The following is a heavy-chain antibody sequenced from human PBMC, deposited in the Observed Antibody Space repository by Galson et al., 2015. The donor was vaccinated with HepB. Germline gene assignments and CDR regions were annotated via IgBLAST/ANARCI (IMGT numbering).Heavy chain of an antibody. CDR2: ISYDGSNK. CDR3: AKDSAQRGAFDI. D-gene: IGHD2-15*01. Sequence: SLRLSCAASGFTFSSYGMHWVRQAPGKGLEWVAVISYDGSNKYYADSVKGRFTISRDNSKNTLYLQMNSLRAEDTAVYYCAKDSAQRGAFDIWGQGTMVTVSS. J-gene: IGHJ3*02. CDR1: GFTFSSYG. V-gene: IGHV3-30*18.